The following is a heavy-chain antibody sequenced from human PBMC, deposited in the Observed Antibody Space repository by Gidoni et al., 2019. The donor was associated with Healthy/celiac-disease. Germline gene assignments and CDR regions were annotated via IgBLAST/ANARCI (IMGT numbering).Heavy chain of an antibody. J-gene: IGHJ5*02. Sequence: QVQLVESGGGVVQPGRSLRLPCAASGFTFSSYGMHWVRQAPGKGLAWVEVISYDGSNKYYADSVKGRFTISRDNSKNTLYLQMTSLIAEDTAVYYCAKSETHGPFDPWGQGTLVTVSS. CDR2: ISYDGSNK. CDR1: GFTFSSYG. V-gene: IGHV3-30*18. CDR3: AKSETHGPFDP.